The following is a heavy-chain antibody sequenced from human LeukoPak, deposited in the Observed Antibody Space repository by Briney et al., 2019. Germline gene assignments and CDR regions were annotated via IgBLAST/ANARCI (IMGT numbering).Heavy chain of an antibody. CDR2: IYASGST. Sequence: SETLSLTCAVSGVSISRYYWCWIRHPPGKGLEWIGHIYASGSTNYSPSLKGRVTISVDTSKTQFSLKLSSVTAADTAVYYCARSQLGIDWYFDLWGRGTLVTVSS. CDR1: GVSISRYY. J-gene: IGHJ2*01. V-gene: IGHV4-4*09. D-gene: IGHD7-27*01. CDR3: ARSQLGIDWYFDL.